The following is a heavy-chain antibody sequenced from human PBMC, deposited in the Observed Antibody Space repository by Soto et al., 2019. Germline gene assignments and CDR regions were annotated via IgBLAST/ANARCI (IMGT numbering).Heavy chain of an antibody. J-gene: IGHJ6*02. V-gene: IGHV1-18*01. CDR1: GYTFTSYG. CDR2: ISAYNGNT. D-gene: IGHD5-12*01. Sequence: QVQLVQSGAEVKKPGASVKVSCKASGYTFTSYGISWVRQAPGQGLEWMGWISAYNGNTNYAQKLQGRVTMTTDTSTSTXXMXLRXLRSDDTAVYYCARGVQGYSGYDALYYYYYYGMDVWGQGTTVTVSS. CDR3: ARGVQGYSGYDALYYYYYYGMDV.